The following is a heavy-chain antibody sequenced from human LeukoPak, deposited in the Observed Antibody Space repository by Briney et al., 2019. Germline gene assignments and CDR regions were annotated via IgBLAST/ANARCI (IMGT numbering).Heavy chain of an antibody. CDR2: ISAYNGNT. CDR1: GYTFTSYG. CDR3: ARIRNGMDV. Sequence: ASVKVSCKASGYTFTSYGISWVRQAPGQGLEWMGWISAYNGNTNYAQKLQGRVTMTRDTSTSTVYMELSSLRSEDTAVYYCARIRNGMDVWGQGTTVTVSS. J-gene: IGHJ6*02. V-gene: IGHV1-18*01. D-gene: IGHD4-17*01.